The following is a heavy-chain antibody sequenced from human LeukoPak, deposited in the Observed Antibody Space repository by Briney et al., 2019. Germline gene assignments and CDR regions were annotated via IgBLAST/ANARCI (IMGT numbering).Heavy chain of an antibody. CDR1: GFTFSSYA. V-gene: IGHV3-30*09. Sequence: GGSLRLSCAASGFTFSSYAMHWVRQAPGKGLEWVAVISYDGSNKYYADSVKGRFAISRDNSKNTLYLQMNSLRAEDTAVYYCAREAGYCTNGVCYRSLDALDIWGQGTMVTVSS. D-gene: IGHD2-8*01. J-gene: IGHJ3*02. CDR2: ISYDGSNK. CDR3: AREAGYCTNGVCYRSLDALDI.